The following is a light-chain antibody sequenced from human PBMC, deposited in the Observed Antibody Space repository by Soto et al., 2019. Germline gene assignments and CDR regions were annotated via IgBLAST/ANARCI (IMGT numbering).Light chain of an antibody. CDR2: RSS. Sequence: EIVLTQSPGTLSFSPGERATLSCRASQSVSSSYLAWYQLTPGQAPRLLISRSSSRATGNPDRFSGRGSGPGLPLTISRRETEYFAEYYFQQYGCRPHTFRQGTKLVI. CDR3: QQYGCRPHT. CDR1: QSVSSSY. V-gene: IGKV3-20*01. J-gene: IGKJ2*01.